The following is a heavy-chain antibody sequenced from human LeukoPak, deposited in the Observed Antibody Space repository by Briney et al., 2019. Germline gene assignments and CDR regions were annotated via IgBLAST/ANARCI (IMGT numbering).Heavy chain of an antibody. CDR3: AREGYTNGDLDY. CDR1: GGSISSYC. V-gene: IGHV4-59*01. Sequence: PSETLSLTCTVSGGSISSYCWSWIRQPPGKGLEWIGYIYYSGSTNYNPSLKSRVTISVDTSKNQFSLKLSSVTAADTAVYYCAREGYTNGDLDYWGQGTLVTVSS. CDR2: IYYSGST. D-gene: IGHD4-17*01. J-gene: IGHJ4*02.